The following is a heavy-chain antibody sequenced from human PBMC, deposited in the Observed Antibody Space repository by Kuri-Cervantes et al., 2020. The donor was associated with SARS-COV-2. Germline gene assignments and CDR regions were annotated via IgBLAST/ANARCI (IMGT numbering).Heavy chain of an antibody. Sequence: GSLRLSCTVSRGSISSSSYYWGWIRQPPGKGLEWIGSIYYTGNTYYNPSLNSRVTMSVDTSKNQFSLKVSSVTAADTAVYYCARQGGYSSSSLDYWGQGTLVTVSS. J-gene: IGHJ4*02. CDR3: ARQGGYSSSSLDY. D-gene: IGHD6-6*01. CDR2: IYYTGNT. CDR1: RGSISSSSYY. V-gene: IGHV4-39*01.